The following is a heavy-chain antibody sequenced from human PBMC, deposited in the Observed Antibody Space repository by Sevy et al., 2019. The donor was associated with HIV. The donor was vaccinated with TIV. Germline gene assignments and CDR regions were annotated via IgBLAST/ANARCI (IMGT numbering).Heavy chain of an antibody. Sequence: GGSLRLSCAASGFTFDDYAMHWVRQAPGKGLEWVSGISWHGANIDYADSVKGRFTISRDNAKNSLYLQMDSLRAEDTAVYYCAKAENRPYSSGWYDYWGQGTLVTVSS. CDR3: AKAENRPYSSGWYDY. CDR2: ISWHGANI. CDR1: GFTFDDYA. V-gene: IGHV3-9*01. D-gene: IGHD6-19*01. J-gene: IGHJ4*02.